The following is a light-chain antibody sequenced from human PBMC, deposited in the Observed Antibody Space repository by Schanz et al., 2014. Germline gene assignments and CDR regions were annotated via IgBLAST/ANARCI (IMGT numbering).Light chain of an antibody. Sequence: QSVLAQPPSASETPGQRISISCSGGRSNIGSNSVNWYQQLPGTAPKLLIYSNDRRPSGVPDRFSASKSGTSASLAISGLQSEDEADYYCAAWDDSPNLDGWVFGGGTKLTVL. J-gene: IGLJ3*02. CDR3: AAWDDSPNLDGWV. V-gene: IGLV1-44*01. CDR2: SND. CDR1: RSNIGSNS.